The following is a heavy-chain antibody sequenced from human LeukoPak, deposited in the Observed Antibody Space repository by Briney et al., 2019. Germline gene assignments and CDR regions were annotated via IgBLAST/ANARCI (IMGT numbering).Heavy chain of an antibody. CDR2: IKSKTGGGTT. CDR3: TTFGRYYDSSGYYADY. Sequence: ETLSLTCTVSGGSISSYYWSWIRQPPGKGLEWVGRIKSKTGGGTTDYAAPVKGRFTISGDDSKNTLYLQMNSLKTEDTAVYYCTTFGRYYDSSGYYADYWGQGTLVTVSS. D-gene: IGHD3-22*01. V-gene: IGHV3-15*01. CDR1: GGSISSYY. J-gene: IGHJ4*02.